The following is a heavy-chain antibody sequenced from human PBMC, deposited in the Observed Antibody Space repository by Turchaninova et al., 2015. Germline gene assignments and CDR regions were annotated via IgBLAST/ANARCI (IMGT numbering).Heavy chain of an antibody. J-gene: IGHJ6*02. CDR3: ARASSATFYYRMDV. CDR2: MYYSGNA. Sequence: QVQLQESGPGLVKASETLSLTCTVSGRSIRSSYWNWSRQAPGKGLDWIGYMYYSGNANYNPSPKSRVTISVDTSKNQFSLNLSSVTAADTAVYYCARASSATFYYRMDVWGQGTTVTVSS. D-gene: IGHD1-1*01. CDR1: GRSIRSSY. V-gene: IGHV4-59*01.